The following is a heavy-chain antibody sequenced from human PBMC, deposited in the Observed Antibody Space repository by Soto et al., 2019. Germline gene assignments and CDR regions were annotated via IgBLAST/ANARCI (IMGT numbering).Heavy chain of an antibody. CDR1: GFTFSDYY. CDR2: ISSSGSTI. CDR3: ARIDDYGYYRFFDP. V-gene: IGHV3-11*01. J-gene: IGHJ5*02. Sequence: QVQLVESGGGLVKPGGSLRLSCAASGFTFSDYYMSWLRQAPGKGLEWVSYISSSGSTIYYADSVKSRFTISRDNAKNSLYLQMNSLRAEDAAVYYCARIDDYGYYRFFDPWGQGTLVTV. D-gene: IGHD4-17*01.